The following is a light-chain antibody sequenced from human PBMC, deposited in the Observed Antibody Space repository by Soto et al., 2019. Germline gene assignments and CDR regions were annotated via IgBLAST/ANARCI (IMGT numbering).Light chain of an antibody. CDR2: DAS. CDR1: QSVSSY. Sequence: EIVFTQSPATLSLSPGERATLSCRASQSVSSYLAWYQQKPGQAPRLLIYDASDRATGIPARFSGSGSGTDFTLTISSLXPEDFAVYYCQQRSNWPPITFGPGTKVDIK. CDR3: QQRSNWPPIT. V-gene: IGKV3-11*01. J-gene: IGKJ3*01.